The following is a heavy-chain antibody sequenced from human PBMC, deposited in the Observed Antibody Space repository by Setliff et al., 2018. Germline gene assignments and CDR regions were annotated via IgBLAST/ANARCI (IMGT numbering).Heavy chain of an antibody. CDR1: GYTFSSYA. CDR2: INTNTGNP. V-gene: IGHV7-4-1*02. J-gene: IGHJ6*03. D-gene: IGHD4-4*01. Sequence: ASVKVSCKASGYTFSSYAMRWMRQAPGQRLEWMGGINTNTGNPSYAQDFTGRLVFSLDTSVSTAYLQISSLKAEDSAVYYCARASRFATTVWKGDYYMDVWGKGTTVTVSS. CDR3: ARASRFATTVWKGDYYMDV.